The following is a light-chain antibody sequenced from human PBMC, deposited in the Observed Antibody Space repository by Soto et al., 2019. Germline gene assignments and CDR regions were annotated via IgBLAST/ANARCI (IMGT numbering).Light chain of an antibody. CDR2: GAS. CDR1: QSVSSN. Sequence: EIVMTQSPATLSVSPGERATLSCTASQSVSSNLAWYQQKPGQAPRLLIYGASTRATGIPARLSGSGSATEFTLTISRLQSEDFAVYYCQQYNNWPMYTFGQGTKLEIK. J-gene: IGKJ2*01. V-gene: IGKV3-15*01. CDR3: QQYNNWPMYT.